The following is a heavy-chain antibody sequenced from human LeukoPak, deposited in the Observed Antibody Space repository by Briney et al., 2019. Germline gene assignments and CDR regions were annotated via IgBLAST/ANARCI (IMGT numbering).Heavy chain of an antibody. CDR2: IYYSGSS. V-gene: IGHV4-59*01. J-gene: IGHJ4*02. CDR1: GGSISSYY. CDR3: ARATPITMVRGVIDHFDY. D-gene: IGHD3-10*01. Sequence: SETLSLTCTVSGGSISSYYWSWIRQPPGKGLEWIGYIYYSGSSNYNTSLKSRVTISVDTSKNQFSLKLSSVTAADTAVYYCARATPITMVRGVIDHFDYWGQGTLVTVSS.